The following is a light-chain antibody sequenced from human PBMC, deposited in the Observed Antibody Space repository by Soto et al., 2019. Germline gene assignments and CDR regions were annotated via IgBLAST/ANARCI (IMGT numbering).Light chain of an antibody. J-gene: IGKJ5*01. CDR2: TSS. V-gene: IGKV1-39*01. Sequence: DIQMTQSPASLSASVGDRVTISCRASQSIGRNLNWYQQKPGKAPTLLIFTSSSLQSGVPSRFSGSGSGTVFTLTISRLETEDFEVFYCQQYGTSEIIFGQGTRLEIK. CDR3: QQYGTSEII. CDR1: QSIGRN.